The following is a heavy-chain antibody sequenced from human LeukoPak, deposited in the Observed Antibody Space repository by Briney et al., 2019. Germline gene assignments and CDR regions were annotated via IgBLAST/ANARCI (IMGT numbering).Heavy chain of an antibody. D-gene: IGHD4-17*01. J-gene: IGHJ4*02. CDR1: GFTFSSYA. V-gene: IGHV3-23*01. CDR2: ISGSGGST. CDR3: ATDDYGDHGGIDY. Sequence: SGGSLRLSCAASGFTFSSYAMSWVRQAPGKGLEWVSAISGSGGSTYYADSVKGRFTISRDNSKNTLYLQMNSLRAEDTAVYYCATDDYGDHGGIDYWGQGTLVTVSS.